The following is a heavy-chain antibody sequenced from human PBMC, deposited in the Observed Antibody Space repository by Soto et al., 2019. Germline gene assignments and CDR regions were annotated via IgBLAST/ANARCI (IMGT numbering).Heavy chain of an antibody. J-gene: IGHJ4*02. V-gene: IGHV1-2*02. Sequence: QVQLVQSGAAVKKPGASVKVSCKASGYTFTDYYVHWVRQAPGQGLEWMGWINPNSGGTKSAQKFQGRVTMTRDTSISTAYMELSRPRSDDTAVYYCARRKGDYYDSSGYHYYFDYWGQGTLVTVSS. CDR1: GYTFTDYY. CDR2: INPNSGGT. D-gene: IGHD3-22*01. CDR3: ARRKGDYYDSSGYHYYFDY.